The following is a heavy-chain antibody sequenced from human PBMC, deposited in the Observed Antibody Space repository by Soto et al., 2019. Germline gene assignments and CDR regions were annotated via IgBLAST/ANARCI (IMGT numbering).Heavy chain of an antibody. CDR3: ARRAAAASYYYYGMDV. Sequence: PGESLKISCKGSGYSFTSYWIGWVRQMPGKGLEWMGIIYPGDSDTRYSPSFQGHVTISADKSISTAYLQWSSLKASDTAMYYCARRAAAASYYYYGMDVWGQGTTVTVSS. J-gene: IGHJ6*02. CDR1: GYSFTSYW. D-gene: IGHD6-13*01. V-gene: IGHV5-51*01. CDR2: IYPGDSDT.